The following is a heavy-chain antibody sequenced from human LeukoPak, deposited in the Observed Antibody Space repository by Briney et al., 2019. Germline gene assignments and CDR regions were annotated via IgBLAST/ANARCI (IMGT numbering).Heavy chain of an antibody. V-gene: IGHV3-30*04. Sequence: GGSLRLSCAASGFTFSSYAMQWVRQAPGKGLEWVAVISYDGSDKNYSDSVKGRFTISRDNSKNTLYLQMNSLRADDTAVYYCARAVYRSGGYYFDYWGQGTLVIVSS. D-gene: IGHD6-19*01. CDR3: ARAVYRSGGYYFDY. CDR2: ISYDGSDK. CDR1: GFTFSSYA. J-gene: IGHJ4*02.